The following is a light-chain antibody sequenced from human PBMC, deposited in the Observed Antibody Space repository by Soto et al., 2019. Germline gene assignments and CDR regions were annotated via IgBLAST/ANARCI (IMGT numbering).Light chain of an antibody. CDR1: QSVRSN. J-gene: IGKJ1*01. CDR2: GAS. CDR3: QQYNNWPPAWT. V-gene: IGKV3-15*01. Sequence: EIVMTQSPATLSVSPGERATLSCRASQSVRSNLAWYQQKPGQSPRLLIYGASTRATGIPARFSGSGSGTQFTLTISSLQSEDFAVYYCQQYNNWPPAWTFGQGTKV.